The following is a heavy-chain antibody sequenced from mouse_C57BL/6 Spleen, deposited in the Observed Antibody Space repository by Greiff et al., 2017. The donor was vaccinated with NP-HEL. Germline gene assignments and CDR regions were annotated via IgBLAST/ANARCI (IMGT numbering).Heavy chain of an antibody. CDR2: IRSKSSNYAT. J-gene: IGHJ4*01. D-gene: IGHD1-1*01. V-gene: IGHV10-3*01. CDR1: GFTFTTYA. CDR3: VRGGTVVGAMDY. Sequence: EVKLVESGGGLVQPKGSLKLSCAASGFTFTTYAMHWVRQAPGKGLEWVGRIRSKSSNYATYYADSVKDRFTISRDDSQSMLYLQMNNLKTEDTAMYYCVRGGTVVGAMDYWGQGTSVTVSS.